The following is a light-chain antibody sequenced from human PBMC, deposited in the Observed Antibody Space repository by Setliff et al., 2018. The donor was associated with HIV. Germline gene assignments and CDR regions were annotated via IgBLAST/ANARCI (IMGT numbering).Light chain of an antibody. CDR3: QSYDKSMSGYV. CDR1: SSNIGANFD. J-gene: IGLJ1*01. V-gene: IGLV1-40*03. Sequence: QSALTQPPPVSGAPGQRVTISCTGGSSNIGANFDVHWYQQPPGAAPKLLIYADSSRASGVPDRFSASRSGASASLAITGLQAEDEADYYCQSYDKSMSGYVLGSGTKGTVL. CDR2: ADS.